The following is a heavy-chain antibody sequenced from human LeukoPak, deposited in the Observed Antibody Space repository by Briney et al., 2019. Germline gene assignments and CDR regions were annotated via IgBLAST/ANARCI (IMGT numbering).Heavy chain of an antibody. CDR1: GFTFDQYG. D-gene: IGHD2-2*01. Sequence: GGSLRLSCAASGFTFDQYGMQWVRQAPGKGLEWVAVILYDGTIKYYADSVKGRFTISRDNSNNTLYLHMSSLRDEDTAVYYCARVRGVPAAWAIDYWGQGTLVTVSS. CDR3: ARVRGVPAAWAIDY. V-gene: IGHV3-30*19. CDR2: ILYDGTIK. J-gene: IGHJ4*02.